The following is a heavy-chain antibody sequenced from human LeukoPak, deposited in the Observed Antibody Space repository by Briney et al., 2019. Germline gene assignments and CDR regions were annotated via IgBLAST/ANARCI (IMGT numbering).Heavy chain of an antibody. CDR1: GFTFSSYT. V-gene: IGHV3-21*03. D-gene: IGHD2-2*01. CDR3: ARDFGGYCSSGHCYLGYLDY. CDR2: IISSGSYI. Sequence: GGSLRLSCAASGFTFSSYTMNWVRQAPGKGLEWVSSIISSGSYIYYADSVKGRFTISRDNAKNSLSLQMNSLRAEDTAVYYCARDFGGYCSSGHCYLGYLDYWGQGTLVTVSS. J-gene: IGHJ4*02.